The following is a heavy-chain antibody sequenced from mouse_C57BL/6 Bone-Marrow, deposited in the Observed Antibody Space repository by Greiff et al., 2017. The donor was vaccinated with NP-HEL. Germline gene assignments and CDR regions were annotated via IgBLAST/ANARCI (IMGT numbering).Heavy chain of an antibody. V-gene: IGHV5-4*03. CDR1: GFTFSSYA. Sequence: EVKLVESGGGLVKPGGSLKLSCAAYGFTFSSYAMSWVRQTPEKRLEWVATISDGGSYTYYPDNVKGRFTISRDNAKNNLYLQMSHLKSEDTAMYYCARTGTFLAYWGQGTLVTVSA. J-gene: IGHJ3*01. CDR2: ISDGGSYT. D-gene: IGHD4-1*01. CDR3: ARTGTFLAY.